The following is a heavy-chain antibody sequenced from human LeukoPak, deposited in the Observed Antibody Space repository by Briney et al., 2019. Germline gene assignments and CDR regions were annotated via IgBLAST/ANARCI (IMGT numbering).Heavy chain of an antibody. Sequence: SVKVSCKASGGTFSSYAISWVRPAPGQGLEWMGRIIPIFGTANYAQKFQGRVTITADKSTSTAYMELSSLRSEDTAVYYCARAVYCSGGSCYGDNDAFDIWGQGTMVTVSS. CDR3: ARAVYCSGGSCYGDNDAFDI. CDR1: GGTFSSYA. D-gene: IGHD2-15*01. V-gene: IGHV1-69*06. J-gene: IGHJ3*02. CDR2: IIPIFGTA.